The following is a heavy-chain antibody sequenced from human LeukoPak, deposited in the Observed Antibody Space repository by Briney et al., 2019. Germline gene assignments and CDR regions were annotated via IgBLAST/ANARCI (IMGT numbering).Heavy chain of an antibody. CDR3: ARDHSWEQLVSRLGGVGDY. J-gene: IGHJ4*02. CDR1: GYTFTSYG. CDR2: ISAYNGNT. Sequence: ASVKVSCKASGYTFTSYGISWVRQAPGQGLEWMGWISAYNGNTNYAQKLQGRVTMTTDTSTSTAYMELRSLRCDDTAEYCCARDHSWEQLVSRLGGVGDYWGQGTLVTVSS. V-gene: IGHV1-18*01. D-gene: IGHD6-6*01.